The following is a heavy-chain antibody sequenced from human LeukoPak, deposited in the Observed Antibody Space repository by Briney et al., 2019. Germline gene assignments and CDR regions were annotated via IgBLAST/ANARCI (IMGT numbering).Heavy chain of an antibody. CDR1: GYTLTELS. J-gene: IGHJ4*02. V-gene: IGHV1-24*01. CDR2: FDPEDGET. CDR3: ARGPPLWFGELFFDY. D-gene: IGHD3-10*01. Sequence: GASVKVSCKVSGYTLTELSMHWVRQAPGKGLEWMGGFDPEDGETIYAQKFQGRVTMTEDTSTDTAYMELSSLRSEDTAVYYCARGPPLWFGELFFDYWGQGTLVTVSS.